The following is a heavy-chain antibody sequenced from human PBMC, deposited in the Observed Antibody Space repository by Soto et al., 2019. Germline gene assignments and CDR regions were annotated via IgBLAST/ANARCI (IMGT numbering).Heavy chain of an antibody. Sequence: GGSLRLSCAASGFTFSTFDMTWVRQAPGKGLEWVSLIRGVAGSTHYADSVKGRFTISRDNSKNTLYLQMNSLRAEDTAVYYCAKDKYYYHYWGQGTLVTVSS. J-gene: IGHJ4*02. CDR3: AKDKYYYHY. CDR2: IRGVAGST. V-gene: IGHV3-23*01. CDR1: GFTFSTFD. D-gene: IGHD6-6*01.